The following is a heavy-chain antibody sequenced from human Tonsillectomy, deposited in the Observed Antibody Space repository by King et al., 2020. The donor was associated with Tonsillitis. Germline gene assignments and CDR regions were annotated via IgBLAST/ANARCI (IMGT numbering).Heavy chain of an antibody. CDR3: ARITPGYCSGGSCYSSSYFDD. V-gene: IGHV4-59*01. J-gene: IGHJ4*02. D-gene: IGHD2-15*01. CDR2: IYNSGST. Sequence: VQLQESGPGLVKPSETLSLTCAVSGSSISSYYWSWIRQPPGKGLEWIGYIYNSGSTHCNPSLKSRVTIAADTSKNQFSLKLSSVTAADTAVYYCARITPGYCSGGSCYSSSYFDDWGQGTLVTVSS. CDR1: GSSISSYY.